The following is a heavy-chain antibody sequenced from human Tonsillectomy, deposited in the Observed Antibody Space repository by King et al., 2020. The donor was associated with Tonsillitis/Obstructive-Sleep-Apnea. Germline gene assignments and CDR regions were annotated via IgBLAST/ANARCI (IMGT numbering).Heavy chain of an antibody. CDR1: GFTFRTYG. V-gene: IGHV3-33*01. CDR2: IWFDGSNK. Sequence: QLVQSGGAVVQPGRSLRLSCAASGFTFRTYGMHWVRQPPGTGLEWVAVIWFDGSNKNYAESVKGRFTISRDTSKNTLYLQMNSVRAEDTAVYYCTRVRERGVDDWGQGTLVTVSS. J-gene: IGHJ4*02. CDR3: TRVRERGVDD. D-gene: IGHD3-10*01.